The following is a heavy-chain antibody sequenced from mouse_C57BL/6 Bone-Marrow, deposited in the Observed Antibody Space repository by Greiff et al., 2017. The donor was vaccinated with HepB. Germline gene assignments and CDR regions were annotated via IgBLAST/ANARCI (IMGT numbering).Heavy chain of an antibody. Sequence: QVQLQQPGAELVKPGASVKLSCKASGYTFTSYWMQWVKQRPGQGLEWIGEIDPSDSYTNYNQKFKGKATVTVDTSSSTAYMQLSSLTTEDSAVYYCARWRGPTTVEDWFAYWGQGTLVTDSA. CDR2: IDPSDSYT. V-gene: IGHV1-50*01. D-gene: IGHD1-1*01. CDR1: GYTFTSYW. CDR3: ARWRGPTTVEDWFAY. J-gene: IGHJ3*01.